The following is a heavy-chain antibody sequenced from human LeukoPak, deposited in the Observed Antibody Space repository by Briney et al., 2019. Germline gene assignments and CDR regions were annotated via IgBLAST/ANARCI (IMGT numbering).Heavy chain of an antibody. J-gene: IGHJ4*02. CDR1: GYTFTSYH. V-gene: IGHV1-46*01. Sequence: GASVKVSCKASGYTFTSYHMHWVRQAPGQGLEWMGIINPSGDSTSYAEKFLGRVTMTRDTSTSTVYMELSSLRSEDTAVYYCARERREIAVVIAAPFDYWGQGSLVTVSS. CDR3: ARERREIAVVIAAPFDY. CDR2: INPSGDST. D-gene: IGHD2-15*01.